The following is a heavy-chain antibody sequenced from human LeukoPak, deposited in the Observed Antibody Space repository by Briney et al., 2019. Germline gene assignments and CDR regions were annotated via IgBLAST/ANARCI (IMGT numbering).Heavy chain of an antibody. CDR3: AKDSRYDLQRYYDILTYEISAKPETFDY. V-gene: IGHV3-23*01. CDR1: GFTFSSYA. CDR2: ISGSGGST. Sequence: PGGSLRLSCAASGFTFSSYAMSWVRQAPGKGLEWVSAISGSGGSTYYADSVKGRFTISRDNSKNTLYLQMNSLRAEDTAVYYCAKDSRYDLQRYYDILTYEISAKPETFDYWGQGTLVTVSS. J-gene: IGHJ4*02. D-gene: IGHD3-9*01.